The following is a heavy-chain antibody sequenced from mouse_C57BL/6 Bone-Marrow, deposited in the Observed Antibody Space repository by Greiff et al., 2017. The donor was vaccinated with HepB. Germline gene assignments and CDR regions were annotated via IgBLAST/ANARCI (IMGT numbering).Heavy chain of an antibody. CDR2: FYPGSGSI. Sequence: QVQLQQSGAELVKPGASVKLSCKASGYTFTEYTIHWVKQRSGQGLEWIGWFYPGSGSIKYNEKFKGKATLTADKSSSTAYMKLNSLTSEDSAVYFCARNPLVYYCGRRCGYFAVWGTGTTVTVSS. CDR3: ARNPLVYYCGRRCGYFAV. D-gene: IGHD1-1*01. J-gene: IGHJ1*03. CDR1: GYTFTEYT. V-gene: IGHV1-62-2*01.